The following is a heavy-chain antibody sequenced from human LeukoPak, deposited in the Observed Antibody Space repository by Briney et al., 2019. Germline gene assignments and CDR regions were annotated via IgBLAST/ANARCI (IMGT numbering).Heavy chain of an antibody. CDR2: IYYSGST. CDR3: ARRDIVATIDY. Sequence: SETLSLTCTVSGGSVSSHRYYWGWLRQPPGKGLEWIGSIYYSGSTYYNPSLKSRVTISVDTSKNQFSLKLSSVTAADTAVYYCARRDIVATIDYWGQGTLVTVSS. D-gene: IGHD5-12*01. J-gene: IGHJ4*02. V-gene: IGHV4-39*01. CDR1: GGSVSSHRYY.